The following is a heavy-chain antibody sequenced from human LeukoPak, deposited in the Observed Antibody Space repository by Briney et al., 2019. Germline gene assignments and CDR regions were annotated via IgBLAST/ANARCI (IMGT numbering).Heavy chain of an antibody. CDR1: GFTFSSYA. D-gene: IGHD3-10*01. J-gene: IGHJ5*02. V-gene: IGHV3-21*01. Sequence: NTGGSLRLSCAASGFTFSSYAMHWVRQAPGKGLEWVSSISSSSSYIYYADSVKGRITISRDNAKNTLYLQMNSLRAEDTAVYYCAREQQKVRGASWFDPWGQGTLVTVSS. CDR2: ISSSSSYI. CDR3: AREQQKVRGASWFDP.